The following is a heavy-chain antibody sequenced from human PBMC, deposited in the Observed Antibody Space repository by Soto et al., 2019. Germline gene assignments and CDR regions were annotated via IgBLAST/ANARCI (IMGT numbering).Heavy chain of an antibody. D-gene: IGHD3-22*01. V-gene: IGHV4-39*01. Sequence: SETLSLTCTVSGGSISSSSYYWGWIRQPPGKGLEWIGSIYYSGSTYYNPSLKSRVTISVDTSKNQFSLKLSSVTAADTAVYYCERISITMTTGGRFDPWGQGTLVTVYS. CDR3: ERISITMTTGGRFDP. J-gene: IGHJ5*02. CDR1: GGSISSSSYY. CDR2: IYYSGST.